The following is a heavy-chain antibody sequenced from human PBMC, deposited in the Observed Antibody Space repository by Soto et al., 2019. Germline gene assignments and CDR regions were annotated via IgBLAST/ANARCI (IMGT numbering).Heavy chain of an antibody. Sequence: GGSLRLSCVVSGFTFSMYWMHWVRQVPGQSPFWVSRISDDVTTTNYADSVRGRFTISRDNSKNTLYLQMNNLKPDDTAIYYCTRGRRADSSGTGGHWGQGTPVTVSS. CDR3: TRGRRADSSGTGGH. CDR1: GFTFSMYW. J-gene: IGHJ4*02. D-gene: IGHD1-26*01. CDR2: ISDDVTTT. V-gene: IGHV3-74*01.